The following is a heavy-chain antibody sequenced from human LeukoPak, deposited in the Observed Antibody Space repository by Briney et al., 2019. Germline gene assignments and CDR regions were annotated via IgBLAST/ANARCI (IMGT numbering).Heavy chain of an antibody. J-gene: IGHJ4*02. Sequence: SETLSLTCTVSGYSISSGYYWGWIRQPPGKGLEWIGSIYHSGSTYYNPSLKSRVTISVDTSKNQFSLKLSSVTAADTAVYYCARGLGYADYWGQGTLVTVSS. V-gene: IGHV4-38-2*02. CDR3: ARGLGYADY. CDR1: GYSISSGYY. CDR2: IYHSGST. D-gene: IGHD5-12*01.